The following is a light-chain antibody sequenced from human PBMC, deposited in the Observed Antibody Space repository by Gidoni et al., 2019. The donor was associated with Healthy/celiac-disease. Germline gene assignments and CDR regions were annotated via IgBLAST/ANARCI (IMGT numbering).Light chain of an antibody. V-gene: IGKV4-1*01. J-gene: IGKJ1*01. CDR3: QQYYSNPRT. CDR2: WAS. CDR1: QSVLYRSNNNNY. Sequence: DIVMTQSPDSLAVSLGERATINCKSSQSVLYRSNNNNYLAWYQQKPGQPPKLLIYWASTRESGVPDRFSGSGSGTDFTLTISSLQAEDVAVYYCQQYYSNPRTFGQGTKVEIK.